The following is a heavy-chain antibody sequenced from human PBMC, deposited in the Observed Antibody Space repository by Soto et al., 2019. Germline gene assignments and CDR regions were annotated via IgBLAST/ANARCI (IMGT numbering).Heavy chain of an antibody. CDR1: GGSISSSIDY. CDR3: ARRYCSSTSCYNWFDP. V-gene: IGHV4-39*01. J-gene: IGHJ5*02. D-gene: IGHD2-2*01. CDR2: IYYSGST. Sequence: SETLALSCTVSGGSISSSIDYWGWIRQPPGKGLEWIGSIYYSGSTYYNPSLKSRVTISVDTSKNQFSLKLSSVTAADTAVYYCARRYCSSTSCYNWFDPWGQGTLVTVPQ.